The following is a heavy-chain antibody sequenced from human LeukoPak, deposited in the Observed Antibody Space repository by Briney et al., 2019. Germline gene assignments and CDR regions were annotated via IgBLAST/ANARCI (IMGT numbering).Heavy chain of an antibody. Sequence: PSETLSLTCAVYGGSFSGYYWSWIRQPPGKGLEWIGEINHSGSTNYNPSLKSRVTMSVDASKNQFSLKLSSVTAADTAVYYCASSPSRGYDFWSGSPSVDYWGQGTLITVSS. CDR3: ASSPSRGYDFWSGSPSVDY. J-gene: IGHJ4*02. V-gene: IGHV4-34*01. D-gene: IGHD3-3*01. CDR2: INHSGST. CDR1: GGSFSGYY.